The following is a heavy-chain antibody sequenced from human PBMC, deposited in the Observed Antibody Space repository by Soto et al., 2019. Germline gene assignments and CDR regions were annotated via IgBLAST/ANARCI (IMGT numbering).Heavy chain of an antibody. CDR3: ARGTRTHDS. D-gene: IGHD1-1*01. Sequence: QVQLVQSGAEVKKPGASVKVSCKASGYTFTSYDVNWVRQATGQGLEWMGWMNPNSGNTGYAQKFPGRVTMTRNTSISTAYMELSSLTSEDPALYYCARGTRTHDSWGQGTLVTVSS. V-gene: IGHV1-8*01. J-gene: IGHJ4*02. CDR2: MNPNSGNT. CDR1: GYTFTSYD.